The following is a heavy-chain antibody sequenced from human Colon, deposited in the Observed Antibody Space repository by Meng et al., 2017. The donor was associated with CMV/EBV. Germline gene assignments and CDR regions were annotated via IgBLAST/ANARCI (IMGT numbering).Heavy chain of an antibody. CDR3: VRSSGWSLFDY. V-gene: IGHV1-2*02. Sequence: QGQLMQSGAGVKEPGASVKVSCKTSGYKFSDYYMHWVRQAPGQGLEWMGWIRSDGSATNYAQKFRGRVTMTRDASVSTAYMELSGLTSDDTAVYFCVRSSGWSLFDYWGPGALVTVSS. CDR2: IRSDGSAT. D-gene: IGHD6-19*01. J-gene: IGHJ4*02. CDR1: GYKFSDYY.